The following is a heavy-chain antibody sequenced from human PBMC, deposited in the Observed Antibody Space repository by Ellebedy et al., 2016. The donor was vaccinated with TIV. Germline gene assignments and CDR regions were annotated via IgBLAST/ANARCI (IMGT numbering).Heavy chain of an antibody. V-gene: IGHV1-18*01. D-gene: IGHD6-19*01. CDR2: ISGYSGNT. CDR1: HYTFSSYG. Sequence: ASVKVSCKASHYTFSSYGISWVRQAPGQGLEWMGWISGYSGNTTYAQNLQGRVTMTTDTSTSTAYMELRSLRSDDTAVYYCAREGVAGMFYFDYWGQGTLVTVSS. CDR3: AREGVAGMFYFDY. J-gene: IGHJ4*02.